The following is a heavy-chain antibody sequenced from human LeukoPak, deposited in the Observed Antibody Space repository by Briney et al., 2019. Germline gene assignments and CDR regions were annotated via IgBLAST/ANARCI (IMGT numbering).Heavy chain of an antibody. V-gene: IGHV1-18*01. CDR3: ARETRITMVRGAIQEYYYYMDV. D-gene: IGHD3-10*01. CDR2: ISAYNGNT. CDR1: GYTFTSYG. Sequence: GASVKVSCKASGYTFTSYGISWVRQAPGQGLEWMGWISAYNGNTNYAQKLQGRVTMTTDTSTSTAYMELRSLRSDDTAVYYCARETRITMVRGAIQEYYYYMDVWGKGTTVTISS. J-gene: IGHJ6*03.